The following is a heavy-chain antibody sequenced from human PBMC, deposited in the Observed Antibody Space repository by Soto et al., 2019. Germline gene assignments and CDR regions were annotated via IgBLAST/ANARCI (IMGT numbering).Heavy chain of an antibody. D-gene: IGHD3-22*01. CDR2: IYTSGST. CDR3: AISPDYYDSSGSDY. J-gene: IGHJ4*02. CDR1: GGSISSYY. V-gene: IGHV4-4*07. Sequence: QVQLQESGPGLVKPSETLSLTCTVSGGSISSYYWSWIRQPAGKGLEWIGRIYTSGSTNYNPSLKSRVTMSVDTSKNQFSLKLSSVTAADTAVYYCAISPDYYDSSGSDYWGQGTLVTVSS.